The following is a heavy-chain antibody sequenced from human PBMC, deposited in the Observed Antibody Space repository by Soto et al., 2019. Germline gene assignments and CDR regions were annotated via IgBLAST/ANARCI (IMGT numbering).Heavy chain of an antibody. D-gene: IGHD1-7*01. CDR3: AREAGTMYYFDY. V-gene: IGHV3-21*01. CDR1: GFTFSRYS. Sequence: GGSLRLSCAASGFTFSRYSINWVRQAPGKGLEWVSSISGTTTYIYYADSLKGRFTISRDNAKNSLYLQMNSLRAEDTAVYYCAREAGTMYYFDYWGQGTLVTVSS. CDR2: ISGTTTYI. J-gene: IGHJ4*02.